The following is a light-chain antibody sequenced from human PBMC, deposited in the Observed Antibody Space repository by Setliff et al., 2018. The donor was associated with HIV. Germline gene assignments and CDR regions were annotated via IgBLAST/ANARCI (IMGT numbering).Light chain of an antibody. CDR2: EVN. V-gene: IGLV2-14*01. J-gene: IGLJ3*02. CDR1: SSDIGDSNS. Sequence: QSALTQPASVSGSPGQSITISCTGTSSDIGDSNSVSWYQHHPGRAPRLILYEVNNRPSGVSNRFSASKSGTTASLTISGLQAEDEADYFCTSYSTTASRVCGGGTQLTVL. CDR3: TSYSTTASRV.